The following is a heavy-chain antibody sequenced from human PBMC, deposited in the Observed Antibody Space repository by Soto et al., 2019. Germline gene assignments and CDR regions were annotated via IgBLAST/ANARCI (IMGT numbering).Heavy chain of an antibody. D-gene: IGHD6-6*01. J-gene: IGHJ3*01. Sequence: QVQLVESGGGVVQPGRSLRLSCAASGVTFRDYAMHLVRQAPGKGLEWVTLISSDATNKYLADSVKGRFTISRDNSKNTLYLQMNSLRVEDTGLYYCARQGMAARKYYSTYLDVWGQGTRVIVTS. CDR2: ISSDATNK. V-gene: IGHV3-30-3*01. CDR1: GVTFRDYA. CDR3: ARQGMAARKYYSTYLDV.